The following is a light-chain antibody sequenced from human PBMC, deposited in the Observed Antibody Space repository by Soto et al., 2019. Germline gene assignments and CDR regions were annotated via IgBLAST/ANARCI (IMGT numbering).Light chain of an antibody. Sequence: DIQMTQSPSTLSAPVGDRVTISCRASQTISNWLAWYQQKPGKAPKLLIYDASSLESGVPSRFSGSGSGTEFTLTISSLEPEDFAVYYCQQRSNWPPTWTFGQGTKVDIK. CDR2: DAS. J-gene: IGKJ1*01. CDR3: QQRSNWPPTWT. V-gene: IGKV1-5*01. CDR1: QTISNW.